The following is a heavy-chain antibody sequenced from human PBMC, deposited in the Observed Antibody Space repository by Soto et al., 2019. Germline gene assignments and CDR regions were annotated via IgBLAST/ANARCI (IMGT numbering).Heavy chain of an antibody. CDR2: IYPVDSDT. V-gene: IGHV5-51*01. CDR3: ARYWHSYSLNYYRGMDV. J-gene: IGHJ6*02. D-gene: IGHD5-18*01. Sequence: PGDSLKLSCKGSGYQFATDWIGWVRQLPGKGLEWMGIIYPVDSDTRYSPSFQGQVTISADKSISTAYLQWSSLKASDTAMYYCARYWHSYSLNYYRGMDVWGQGTTVTVSS. CDR1: GYQFATDW.